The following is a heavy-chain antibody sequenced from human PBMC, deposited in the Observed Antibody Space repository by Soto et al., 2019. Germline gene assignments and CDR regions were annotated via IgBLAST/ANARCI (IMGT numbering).Heavy chain of an antibody. CDR2: IDGSGGIT. CDR1: GFTFGTTD. Sequence: QLLQSGGGLVQPGGSLTLSCAASGFTFGTTDMSWVRQAPGEGLGWVSTIDGSGGITYYADSVKVRFTISRDNSRNTVYLQMNSLRGDATALYYCVKNSGWFNTWGQGALVTVSS. J-gene: IGHJ5*02. D-gene: IGHD3-10*01. CDR3: VKNSGWFNT. V-gene: IGHV3-23*01.